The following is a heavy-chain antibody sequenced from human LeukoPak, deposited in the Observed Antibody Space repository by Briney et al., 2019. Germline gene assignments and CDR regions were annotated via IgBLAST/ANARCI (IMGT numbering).Heavy chain of an antibody. D-gene: IGHD6-19*01. Sequence: ASVKVSCKASGYTFTGYHMHWVRQAPGQGLEWMGWINPNSGGTNYQGRVTMTRDTSISTAYMELSRLRSDDTAVYYCARDRTRAGYSSGWYHDYWGQGTLVTVSS. J-gene: IGHJ4*02. CDR2: INPNSGGT. CDR1: GYTFTGYH. CDR3: ARDRTRAGYSSGWYHDY. V-gene: IGHV1-2*02.